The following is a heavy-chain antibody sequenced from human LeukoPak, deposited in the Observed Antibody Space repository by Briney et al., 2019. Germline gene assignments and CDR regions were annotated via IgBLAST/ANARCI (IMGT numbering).Heavy chain of an antibody. CDR2: ISGGGSST. D-gene: IGHD1-26*01. CDR3: AKRIDPYGRNAFDI. CDR1: GVTLSNYA. Sequence: GGSLRLSCVASGVTLSNYAMSWVRQAPGKGLEWVSVISGGGSSTYYADSVKGRFTISRDNSKNTLYLQVNSLRADDTAVYYCAKRIDPYGRNAFDIWGQGTMVTVSS. J-gene: IGHJ3*02. V-gene: IGHV3-23*01.